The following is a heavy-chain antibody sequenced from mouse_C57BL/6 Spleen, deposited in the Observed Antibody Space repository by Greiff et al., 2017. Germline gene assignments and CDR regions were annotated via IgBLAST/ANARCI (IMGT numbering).Heavy chain of an antibody. CDR1: GYTFTSYW. V-gene: IGHV1-74*01. Sequence: QVQLKQPGAELVKPGASVKVSCKASGYTFTSYWMHWVKQRPGQGLEWIGRIHPSDSDTNYNQKFKGKATLTVDKSSSTAYMQLSSLTSEDSAVYYCAIEGITTVDYYAMDYWGQGTSVTVSS. CDR3: AIEGITTVDYYAMDY. J-gene: IGHJ4*01. CDR2: IHPSDSDT. D-gene: IGHD1-1*01.